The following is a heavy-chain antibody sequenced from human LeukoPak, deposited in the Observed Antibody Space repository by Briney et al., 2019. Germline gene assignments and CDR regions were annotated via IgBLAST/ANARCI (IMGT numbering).Heavy chain of an antibody. D-gene: IGHD3-16*01. J-gene: IGHJ4*02. CDR2: SSGTT. Sequence: SSGTTYNADSVKGRFTISRDNAKNTLYLQMNNLRAEDTAVYYCARDLREVMITFGGAFGYWGQGTLVTVSS. V-gene: IGHV3-53*01. CDR3: ARDLREVMITFGGAFGY.